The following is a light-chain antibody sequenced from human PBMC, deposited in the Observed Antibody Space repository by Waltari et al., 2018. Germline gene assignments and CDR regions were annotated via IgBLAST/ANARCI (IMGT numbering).Light chain of an antibody. CDR1: SLRTSY. CDR2: GKE. Sequence: SSGLTQEPAVSVALGQTIRITCRGDSLRTSYASWYQVKTGQAPVLVMFGKEKRPPGVPDRISGESSETTSSLIITGAQAEDEADYYCSSRNGRASQVVFAGGTKVTVL. J-gene: IGLJ2*01. V-gene: IGLV3-19*01. CDR3: SSRNGRASQVV.